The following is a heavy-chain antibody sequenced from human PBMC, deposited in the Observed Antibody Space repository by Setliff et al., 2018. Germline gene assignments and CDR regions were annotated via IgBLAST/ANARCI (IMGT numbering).Heavy chain of an antibody. J-gene: IGHJ4*02. CDR2: INEDGSAQ. V-gene: IGHV3-7*01. CDR1: GFTFGSLW. D-gene: IGHD3-10*01. CDR3: FGAGTCSY. Sequence: LRLSCAASGFTFGSLWMAWVRQTPGKGLEWVANINEDGSAQFYVDSVKGRFTISRDNAKNSLSLQMNNLRTEDTAVYYCFGAGTCSYWGQGTLVTVSS.